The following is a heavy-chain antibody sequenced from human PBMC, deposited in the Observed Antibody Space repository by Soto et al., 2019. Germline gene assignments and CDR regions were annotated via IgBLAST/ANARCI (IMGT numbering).Heavy chain of an antibody. D-gene: IGHD3-16*01. CDR3: ARRLDDRADEAFDV. CDR1: GGTFSTYT. CDR2: SIPRFGTT. Sequence: QVHLVQSGAEVRKPGSSVKVSCKTSGGTFSTYTIYWVRQAPGQGLEWMGRSIPRFGTTRYAQNFLDRVTITAEESTSTTYRGLYTLRAEGTALWYGARRLDDRADEAFDVWGEGTEVTVSA. J-gene: IGHJ3*01. V-gene: IGHV1-69*18.